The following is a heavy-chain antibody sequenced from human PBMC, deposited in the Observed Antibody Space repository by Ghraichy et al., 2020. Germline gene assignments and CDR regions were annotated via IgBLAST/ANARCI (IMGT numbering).Heavy chain of an antibody. CDR3: AKSLSTFQRGFFDY. Sequence: GESLNISCAASGFTFSTYAMSWVRQAPGAGLEWVSTISDSGSSTYYADSVRGRFTISRDNSKNIVYLQMNSLRADDTAVYYCAKSLSTFQRGFFDYWGQGTLVTVSS. CDR1: GFTFSTYA. J-gene: IGHJ4*02. CDR2: ISDSGSST. V-gene: IGHV3-23*01. D-gene: IGHD2/OR15-2a*01.